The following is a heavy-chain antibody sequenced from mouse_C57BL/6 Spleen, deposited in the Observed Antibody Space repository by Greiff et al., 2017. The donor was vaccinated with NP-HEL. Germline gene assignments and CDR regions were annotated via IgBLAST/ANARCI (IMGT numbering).Heavy chain of an antibody. CDR3: ARERDYYGSSYGY. D-gene: IGHD1-1*01. CDR2: IDPSDSYT. CDR1: GYTFTSYW. J-gene: IGHJ2*01. Sequence: QVHVKQPGAELVKPGASVKLSCKASGYTFTSYWMQWVKQRPGQGLEWIGEIDPSDSYTNYNQKFKGKATLTVDTSSSTAYMKLSSLTSEDSAVDYCARERDYYGSSYGYWGQGTTLTVSS. V-gene: IGHV1-50*01.